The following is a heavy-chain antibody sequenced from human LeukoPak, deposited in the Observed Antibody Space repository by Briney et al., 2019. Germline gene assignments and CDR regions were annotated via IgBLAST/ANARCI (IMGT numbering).Heavy chain of an antibody. D-gene: IGHD3-3*01. CDR2: INSDGSST. CDR1: GFTFSSYW. Sequence: PGGSLRLSCAASGFTFSSYWMHWVRQAPGKGLVWVSRINSDGSSTSYADSVKGRFTISRDNAKNTLYLQMNSLRAEDTAVYYCARDYTIFAVDPPDPFDYWGQGTLVTVSS. J-gene: IGHJ4*02. CDR3: ARDYTIFAVDPPDPFDY. V-gene: IGHV3-74*01.